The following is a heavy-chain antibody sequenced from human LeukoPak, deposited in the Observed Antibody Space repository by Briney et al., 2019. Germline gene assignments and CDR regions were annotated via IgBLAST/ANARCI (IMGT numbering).Heavy chain of an antibody. Sequence: SETLSLTCAVYGGSFSGYYWSWIRQPPGKGLEWIGEINHSGSTNYNPSLKSRVTIPVDTSKNQFSLKLSSVTAADTAVYYCARRRSSAHDFDYWGQGTLVTVSS. J-gene: IGHJ4*02. CDR3: ARRRSSAHDFDY. D-gene: IGHD3-22*01. V-gene: IGHV4-34*01. CDR1: GGSFSGYY. CDR2: INHSGST.